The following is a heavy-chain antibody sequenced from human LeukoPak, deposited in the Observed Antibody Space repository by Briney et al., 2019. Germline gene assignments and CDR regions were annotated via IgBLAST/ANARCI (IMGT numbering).Heavy chain of an antibody. Sequence: GGSLRLSXAASGFTFDDYAMHWVRQAPGKGLEWASGISWNSGSIGYADSVKGRFTISRDNAKNSLYLQMNSLRAEDMALYYCAKSGIAAAGVEGWFDPWGQGTLVTVSS. CDR2: ISWNSGSI. V-gene: IGHV3-9*03. CDR1: GFTFDDYA. CDR3: AKSGIAAAGVEGWFDP. J-gene: IGHJ5*02. D-gene: IGHD6-13*01.